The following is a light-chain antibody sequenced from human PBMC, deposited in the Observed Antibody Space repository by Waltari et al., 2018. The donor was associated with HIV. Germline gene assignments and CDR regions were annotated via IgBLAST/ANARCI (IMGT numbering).Light chain of an antibody. CDR1: NSYIGNYNL. Sequence: QSALTQPASVSGSPGQSITISCTGTNSYIGNYNLVSWYQQFPGKAPKLLIYDVNKRPSGVSNRFAGSKSGNTASRTIAGLQAEDEADYYCCSYAGTLVFGGWTRLTVL. V-gene: IGLV2-23*02. CDR3: CSYAGTLV. J-gene: IGLJ3*02. CDR2: DVN.